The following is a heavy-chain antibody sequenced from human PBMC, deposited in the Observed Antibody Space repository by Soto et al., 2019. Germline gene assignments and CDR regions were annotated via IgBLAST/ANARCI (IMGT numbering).Heavy chain of an antibody. J-gene: IGHJ4*02. Sequence: QEQVQQWGAGLLKPSETLSLTCAVNGGSFSDYNWSWIRQPPGKRLEWIWEINNSGGTNYNPSLKSRVTISVDTSKNEFSLKLSSVTAADTALYYCARGVATIRDWGQGTLVTVSS. D-gene: IGHD5-12*01. V-gene: IGHV4-34*02. CDR3: ARGVATIRD. CDR2: INNSGGT. CDR1: GGSFSDYN.